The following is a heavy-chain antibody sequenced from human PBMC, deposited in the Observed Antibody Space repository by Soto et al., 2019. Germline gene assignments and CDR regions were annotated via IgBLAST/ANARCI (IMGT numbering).Heavy chain of an antibody. V-gene: IGHV1-69*13. Sequence: ASVKVSCKASGGTFSSYAISWVRQAPGQGLEWMGGIIPIFGTANYAQKFQGRATITADESTSTAYMELSSLRSEDTAVYYCARDFADYGDAPWGQGTLVTVSS. J-gene: IGHJ5*02. CDR2: IIPIFGTA. CDR1: GGTFSSYA. D-gene: IGHD4-17*01. CDR3: ARDFADYGDAP.